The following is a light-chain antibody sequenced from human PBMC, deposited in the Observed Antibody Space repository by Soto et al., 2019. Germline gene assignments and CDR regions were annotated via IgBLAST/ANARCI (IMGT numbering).Light chain of an antibody. Sequence: EIRLTHPPSTLSLSPGERATLSCMASQSVSSYLAWYQQKPGQAPRLLIYDASNRATGIPARFSGSGSGTDFTLTISSLEPEDFAVYYCQQRSNWPPITFGQGTRLEIK. J-gene: IGKJ5*01. V-gene: IGKV3-11*01. CDR3: QQRSNWPPIT. CDR1: QSVSSY. CDR2: DAS.